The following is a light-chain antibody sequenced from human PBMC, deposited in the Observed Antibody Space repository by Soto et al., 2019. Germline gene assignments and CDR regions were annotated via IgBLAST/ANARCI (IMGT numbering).Light chain of an antibody. J-gene: IGKJ1*01. CDR3: QQYGDSRT. CDR1: QSIRNNY. Sequence: EIVLTQSPGTLSVSPGERATLSCRASQSIRNNYLAWYEQKPGPAHRLLIYDAYSSATGIPDSFSGSGSGTVFPLTISRLQPEDFAVYYCQQYGDSRTFGQWTRVEI. CDR2: DAY. V-gene: IGKV3-20*01.